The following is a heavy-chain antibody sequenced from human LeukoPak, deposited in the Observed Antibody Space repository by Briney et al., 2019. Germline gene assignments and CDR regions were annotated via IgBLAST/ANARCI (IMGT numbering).Heavy chain of an antibody. D-gene: IGHD3-10*01. CDR2: ISGYKGNT. CDR1: GDTFTGDG. V-gene: IGHV1-18*04. CDR3: ARDSKRWFREFEGITIDP. Sequence: VASVKVSCMASGDTFTGDGISWGRQAPGGGLEWMGWISGYKGNTNYAQKLQGRVTMSPDTSTSTAYMELRSLRSDDTAEYYCARDSKRWFREFEGITIDPWGQGTLVTVSS. J-gene: IGHJ5*02.